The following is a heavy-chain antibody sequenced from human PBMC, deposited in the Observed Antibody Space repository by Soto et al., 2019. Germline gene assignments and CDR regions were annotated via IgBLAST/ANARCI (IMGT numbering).Heavy chain of an antibody. CDR1: DFDFSSYG. CDR2: SSYDGRET. D-gene: IGHD3-10*01. J-gene: IGHJ4*02. V-gene: IGHV3-30*03. Sequence: PGGSLRLSCAASDFDFSSYGIHWVRQAPGKGLEWVAASSYDGRETFYADPAKGRFTVSKEMSKNTAFLQMNALRHEDTAVYFCARDSGRPILNFDNWGQGTPVTVSS. CDR3: ARDSGRPILNFDN.